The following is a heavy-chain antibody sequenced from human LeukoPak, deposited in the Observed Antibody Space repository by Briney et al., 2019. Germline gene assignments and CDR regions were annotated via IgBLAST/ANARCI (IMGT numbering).Heavy chain of an antibody. CDR3: AKDGVPLNYGDYDLDY. Sequence: PGGSLRLSCAASRFTFSSYAMSWVRQAPGKGLEWVSAISGSGGSTYYADSVKGRFTISRDNSKNTLYLQMNSLRAEDTAVYYCAKDGVPLNYGDYDLDYWGQGTLVTVSS. CDR2: ISGSGGST. V-gene: IGHV3-23*01. CDR1: RFTFSSYA. J-gene: IGHJ4*02. D-gene: IGHD4-17*01.